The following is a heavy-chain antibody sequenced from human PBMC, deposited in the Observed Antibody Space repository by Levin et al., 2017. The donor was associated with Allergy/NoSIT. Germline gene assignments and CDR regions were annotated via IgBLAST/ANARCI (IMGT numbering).Heavy chain of an antibody. Sequence: GESLKISCAASGFTFSSYWMSWVRQAPGKGLEWVANIKQDGSEKYYVDSVKGRFTISRDNAKNSLYLQMNSLRAEDTAVYYCARESWSGYPFGWGQGTLVTVSS. CDR2: IKQDGSEK. CDR3: ARESWSGYPFG. V-gene: IGHV3-7*01. J-gene: IGHJ4*02. CDR1: GFTFSSYW. D-gene: IGHD3-3*01.